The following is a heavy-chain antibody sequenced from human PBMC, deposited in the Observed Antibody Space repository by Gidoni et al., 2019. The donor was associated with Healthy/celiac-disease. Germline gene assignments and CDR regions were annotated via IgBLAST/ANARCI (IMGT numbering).Heavy chain of an antibody. D-gene: IGHD6-19*01. Sequence: QLQLQESGPGLVKPSATLSITCTVSGGSISSSSYYWGWLRQPPGKGLEWIGSIYYSGSTYYNPSLKSRVTISVDTSKNQFSRKLSSVTAADTAVYYCARGGQWLVRYAFDIWGQGTMVTVSS. V-gene: IGHV4-39*07. CDR1: GGSISSSSYY. CDR3: ARGGQWLVRYAFDI. J-gene: IGHJ3*02. CDR2: IYYSGST.